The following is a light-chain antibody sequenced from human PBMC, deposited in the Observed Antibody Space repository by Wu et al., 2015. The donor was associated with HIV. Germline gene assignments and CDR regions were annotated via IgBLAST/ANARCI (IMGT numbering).Light chain of an antibody. CDR3: QQRSNWPPWYS. CDR2: GAS. J-gene: IGKJ2*03. V-gene: IGKV3D-20*02. Sequence: EIVLTQSPGTLSLSPGERATLSCRASQSVSSSYLAWYQQKPGQAPRLLIYGASSRATGIPDRFSGSGSGTDFTLTISSLEPEDFAVYYCQQRSNWPPWYSFGQGTKLEIK. CDR1: QSVSSSY.